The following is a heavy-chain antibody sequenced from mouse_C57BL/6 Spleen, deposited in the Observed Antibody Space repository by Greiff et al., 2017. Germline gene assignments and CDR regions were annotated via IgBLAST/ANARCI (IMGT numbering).Heavy chain of an antibody. CDR2: IRSKSNNYAT. CDR1: GFSFNTYA. D-gene: IGHD3-2*02. J-gene: IGHJ2*01. CDR3: ASSSGYYFDY. Sequence: EADGGLVQPKGSLKLSCAASGFSFNTYAMNWVRQAPGKGLEWVARIRSKSNNYATYYADSVKDRYTISRDDSESMLYLQMNNLKTEDTAMYYCASSSGYYFDYWGQGTTLTVSS. V-gene: IGHV10-1*01.